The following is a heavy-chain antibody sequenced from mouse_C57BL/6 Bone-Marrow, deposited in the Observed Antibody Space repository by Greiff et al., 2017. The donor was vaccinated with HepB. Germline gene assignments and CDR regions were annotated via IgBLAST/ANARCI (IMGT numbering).Heavy chain of an antibody. CDR1: GYTFTSYW. CDR3: AGPFFAY. Sequence: VQLQQPGAELVRPGPSVKLSCKASGYTFTSYWMHWVKQRPGQGLEWIGVIDPSDSYTNYNQKFKGKATLTVDTSSSTAYMQLSSLTSEDSAVYYCAGPFFAYWGQGTLVTVSA. V-gene: IGHV1-59*01. J-gene: IGHJ3*01. CDR2: IDPSDSYT.